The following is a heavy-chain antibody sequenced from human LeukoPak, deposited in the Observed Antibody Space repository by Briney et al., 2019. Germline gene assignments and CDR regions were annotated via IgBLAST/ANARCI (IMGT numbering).Heavy chain of an antibody. CDR3: ARVSGYSYGTTV. CDR2: ISSSSSYT. J-gene: IGHJ4*02. Sequence: GGSLRLSCAASGFTFSSYSMNWVRQAPGKGLEWVSSISSSSSYTYYADSVKGRFTISRDNAKNSLYLQMNSLRAEDTAVYYCARVSGYSYGTTVWGQGTLVTVSS. V-gene: IGHV3-21*01. D-gene: IGHD5-18*01. CDR1: GFTFSSYS.